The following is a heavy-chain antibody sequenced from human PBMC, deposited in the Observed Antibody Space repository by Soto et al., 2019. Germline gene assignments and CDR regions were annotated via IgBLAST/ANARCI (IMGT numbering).Heavy chain of an antibody. CDR3: AREGLVDTARVGLDY. Sequence: SETLSLTCAVSSGSISSSNWWSWVRQPPGKGLEWIGEIYHSGSTNYNPSLKSRVTISVDKSKNQFSLKLSSVTAADTAVYYCAREGLVDTARVGLDYWGQGTLVTVSS. J-gene: IGHJ4*02. CDR1: SGSISSSNW. V-gene: IGHV4-4*02. CDR2: IYHSGST. D-gene: IGHD5-18*01.